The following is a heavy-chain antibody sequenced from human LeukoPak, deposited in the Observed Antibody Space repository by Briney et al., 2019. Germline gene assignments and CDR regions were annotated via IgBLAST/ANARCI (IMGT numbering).Heavy chain of an antibody. J-gene: IGHJ4*02. CDR3: AKDGQPTVTTVDY. D-gene: IGHD4-17*01. V-gene: IGHV3-9*01. Sequence: GGSLRLSCAASGFTFHDYAMHWVRQAPGKGLEWVSGISWNSGSIVYADSVKGRFTISRDNAKNSLYLQMNSLRAEDTALYYCAKDGQPTVTTVDYWGQGTLVTVSS. CDR1: GFTFHDYA. CDR2: ISWNSGSI.